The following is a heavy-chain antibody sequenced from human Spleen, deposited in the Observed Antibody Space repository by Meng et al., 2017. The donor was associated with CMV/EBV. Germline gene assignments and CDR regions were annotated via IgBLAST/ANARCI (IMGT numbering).Heavy chain of an antibody. D-gene: IGHD2-2*01. CDR1: SSAAYY. CDR3: ARGHCSSTRCADHFGMDV. Sequence: SSAAYYWSWIRQSPGKELEWLGCTYYRGSTKYTPSLKSRVTISVDTSKKQFFLRLSSVTAADTAVYYCARGHCSSTRCADHFGMDVWGQGTTVTVSS. V-gene: IGHV4-61*08. J-gene: IGHJ6*02. CDR2: TYYRGST.